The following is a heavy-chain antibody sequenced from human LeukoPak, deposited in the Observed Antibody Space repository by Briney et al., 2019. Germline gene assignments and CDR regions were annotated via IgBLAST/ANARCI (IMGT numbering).Heavy chain of an antibody. Sequence: GASVKVSCKASGYTFTGYYMHWVRQAPGQGLEWMGWINPNSGGTNYAQKFQGGVTMTRDTSISTAYMDLSSLRSDDTALYYCARGGIPHYYYYMDVWGKGTTVTVSS. V-gene: IGHV1-2*02. CDR1: GYTFTGYY. CDR2: INPNSGGT. CDR3: ARGGIPHYYYYMDV. J-gene: IGHJ6*03. D-gene: IGHD1-1*01.